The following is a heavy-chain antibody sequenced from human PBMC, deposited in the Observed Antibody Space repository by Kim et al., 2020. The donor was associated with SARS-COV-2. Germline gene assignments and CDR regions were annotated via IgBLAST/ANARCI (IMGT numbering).Heavy chain of an antibody. D-gene: IGHD3-10*01. CDR1: GGSISSGGYY. CDR3: ARGVTYYYGSGSYYRGPYWFDP. V-gene: IGHV4-31*03. J-gene: IGHJ5*02. CDR2: IYYSGST. Sequence: SETLSLTCTVSGGSISSGGYYWSWIRQHPGKGLEWIGYIYYSGSTYYNPSLKSRVTISVDTSKNQFSLKLSSVTAADTAVYYCARGVTYYYGSGSYYRGPYWFDPWGQGTLVTVSS.